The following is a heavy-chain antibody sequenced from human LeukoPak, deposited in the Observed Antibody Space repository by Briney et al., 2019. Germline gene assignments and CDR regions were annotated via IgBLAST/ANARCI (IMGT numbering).Heavy chain of an antibody. Sequence: SETLSLTCTVSGGSISSYYWSWIRQPPGEGLEWIGYIYYSGSTNYNPSLKSRVTISVDTSKNQFSLKLSSVTAADTAVYYCARHKYDVDYWGQGTLVTVSS. CDR3: ARHKYDVDY. CDR1: GGSISSYY. V-gene: IGHV4-59*08. D-gene: IGHD1-1*01. J-gene: IGHJ4*02. CDR2: IYYSGST.